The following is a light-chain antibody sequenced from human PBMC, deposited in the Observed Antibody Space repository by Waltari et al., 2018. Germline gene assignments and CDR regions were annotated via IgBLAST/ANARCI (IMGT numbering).Light chain of an antibody. J-gene: IGLJ2*01. CDR2: TND. CDR3: AAWDDSLSGHVV. V-gene: IGLV1-47*02. CDR1: SSNIGRSY. Sequence: QSVLTQPPSASATPGQRVTISCSGSSSNIGRSYVYWYQQFPGTAPNLLIYTNDQRPSGVPDRFSGSKSGTSASLAISGLRSEDEADYYCAAWDDSLSGHVVFGGGTKLTVL.